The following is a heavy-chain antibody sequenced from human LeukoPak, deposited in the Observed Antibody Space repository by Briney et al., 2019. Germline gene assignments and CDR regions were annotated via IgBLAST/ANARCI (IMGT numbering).Heavy chain of an antibody. D-gene: IGHD1-26*01. J-gene: IGHJ5*02. Sequence: PSETLSLTCTVSGGSISSYYWSWIRQPPGKGLEWIGYIYTSGSTNYNPSLKSRVTISVDTSKNQFSLELSSVTAADTAVYYCARQWVLNWFDPWGQGTLVTVSS. V-gene: IGHV4-4*09. CDR3: ARQWVLNWFDP. CDR1: GGSISSYY. CDR2: IYTSGST.